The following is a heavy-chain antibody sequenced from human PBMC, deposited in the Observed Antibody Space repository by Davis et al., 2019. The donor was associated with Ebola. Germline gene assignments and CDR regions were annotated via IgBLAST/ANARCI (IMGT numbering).Heavy chain of an antibody. J-gene: IGHJ3*02. CDR3: ARNSCSGGSCYSVSFDI. V-gene: IGHV4-59*01. CDR1: GGSISSYY. Sequence: MPSETLSLTCTVSGGSISSYYWSWIRQPPGKGLEWIGYIYYSGSTNYNPSLKSRVTISVDTSKNQFSLKLSSVTAADTAVYYCARNSCSGGSCYSVSFDIWGQGTMVTVSS. D-gene: IGHD2-15*01. CDR2: IYYSGST.